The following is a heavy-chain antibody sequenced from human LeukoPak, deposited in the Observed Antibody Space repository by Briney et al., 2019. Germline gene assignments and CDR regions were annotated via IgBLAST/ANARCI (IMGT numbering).Heavy chain of an antibody. CDR2: ISSSSSTI. V-gene: IGHV3-48*01. D-gene: IGHD3-22*01. Sequence: GGSLRLSCAASGFTFSSYSMNWVRQAPGKGLEWVSYISSSSSTIYYADSVKGRFTISRDNSNNTLYLQMNSLRAEDTAVYYCARHDSSGYYSSGYFDYWGQGTLVTVSS. J-gene: IGHJ4*02. CDR1: GFTFSSYS. CDR3: ARHDSSGYYSSGYFDY.